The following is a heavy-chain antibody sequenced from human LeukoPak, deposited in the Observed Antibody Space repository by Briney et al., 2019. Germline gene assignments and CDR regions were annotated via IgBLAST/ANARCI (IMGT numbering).Heavy chain of an antibody. D-gene: IGHD5-12*01. CDR3: ARDHRMVAPFYYFDY. CDR2: ISYDGSNK. J-gene: IGHJ4*02. V-gene: IGHV3-30-3*01. CDR1: GFTFSSYA. Sequence: HTGGSLRLSCAASGFTFSSYAMHWVRQAPGKGLEWVAVISYDGSNKYYADSVKGRFTISRDNSKNTLYLQMNSLRAEDTAVYYCARDHRMVAPFYYFDYWGQGTLVTVSS.